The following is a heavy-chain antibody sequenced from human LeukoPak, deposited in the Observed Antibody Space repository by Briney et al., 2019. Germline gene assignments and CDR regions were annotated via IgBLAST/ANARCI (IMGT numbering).Heavy chain of an antibody. J-gene: IGHJ5*02. V-gene: IGHV1-2*02. Sequence: ASVKVSCKASGYTFTGYYMHWVRQAPGQGLEWMGWINPNSGGTNYAQKFQGRVTMTRDTSISTAYMELSRLRSDDTAVYYCAKRREKSYYGSGSYYFGFDPWGQGTLVTVSS. CDR3: AKRREKSYYGSGSYYFGFDP. D-gene: IGHD3-10*01. CDR1: GYTFTGYY. CDR2: INPNSGGT.